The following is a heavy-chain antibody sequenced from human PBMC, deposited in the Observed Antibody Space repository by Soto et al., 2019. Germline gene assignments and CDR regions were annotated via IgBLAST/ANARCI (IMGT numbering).Heavy chain of an antibody. D-gene: IGHD3-22*01. Sequence: GSLRLSCAASGFTFSSYGMHWVRQAPGKGLEWVAVISYDGSNKNYADSVKGRFTISRDNSKYTLYPQMNSLRAEDTAVYYCAKNYYDSSGYYWVDYWGHGTLVTVSS. CDR2: ISYDGSNK. J-gene: IGHJ4*01. V-gene: IGHV3-30*18. CDR3: AKNYYDSSGYYWVDY. CDR1: GFTFSSYG.